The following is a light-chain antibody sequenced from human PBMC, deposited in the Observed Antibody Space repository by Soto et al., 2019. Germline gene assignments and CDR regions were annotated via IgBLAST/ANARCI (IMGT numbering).Light chain of an antibody. CDR2: GAS. CDR1: QSVSSY. Sequence: EIVLTQSPATLSLSPGERATLSCRASQSVSSYLAWYQQKPGQAPRLLIYGASSRATGIPDRFSGSGSGTDFTLTISRLEPEDFATYYCQQLHSYPITFGQGTRLEIK. CDR3: QQLHSYPIT. J-gene: IGKJ5*01. V-gene: IGKV3-11*01.